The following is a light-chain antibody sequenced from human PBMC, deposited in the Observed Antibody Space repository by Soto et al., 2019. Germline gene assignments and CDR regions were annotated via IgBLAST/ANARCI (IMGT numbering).Light chain of an antibody. CDR1: QSISSC. CDR3: QQYNRYPLT. V-gene: IGKV1-5*03. CDR2: KAA. J-gene: IGKJ4*01. Sequence: DIQMTQSPSTLSGSVGDRVTITCRASQSISSCLAWYQQKPGKAPNLLIYKAASLDIRVPSRFSGSGSGTEFPLTISSLQYDDFATYYCQQYNRYPLTFGGGTNVDIK.